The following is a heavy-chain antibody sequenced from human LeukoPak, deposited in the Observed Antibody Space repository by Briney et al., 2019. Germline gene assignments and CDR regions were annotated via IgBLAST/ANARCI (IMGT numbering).Heavy chain of an antibody. CDR2: ISSSSTI. V-gene: IGHV3-48*01. D-gene: IGHD1-26*01. CDR1: GFTFSSYS. CDR3: ASQVGATTGIDY. J-gene: IGHJ4*02. Sequence: PGGSLRLSCAASGFTFSSYSMNWVRQAPGKGLEWVSYISSSSTIYYADSVKGRFTISRDNAKNSLYLQMNSLRAEDTAVYYCASQVGATTGIDYWGQGTLVTVSS.